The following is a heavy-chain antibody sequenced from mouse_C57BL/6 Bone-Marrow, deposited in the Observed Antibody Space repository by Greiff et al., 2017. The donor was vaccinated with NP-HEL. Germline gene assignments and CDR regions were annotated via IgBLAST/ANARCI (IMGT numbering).Heavy chain of an antibody. J-gene: IGHJ1*03. V-gene: IGHV14-4*01. D-gene: IGHD4-1*01. CDR1: GFNIKDDY. CDR3: TFNWDEYFDV. Sequence: VHVKQSGAELVRPGASVKLSCTASGFNIKDDYMHWVKQRPEQGLEWIGWIDPENGDTEYASKFQGKATITADTSSNTAYLQLSSLTSEDTAVYYCTFNWDEYFDVWGTGTTVTVSS. CDR2: IDPENGDT.